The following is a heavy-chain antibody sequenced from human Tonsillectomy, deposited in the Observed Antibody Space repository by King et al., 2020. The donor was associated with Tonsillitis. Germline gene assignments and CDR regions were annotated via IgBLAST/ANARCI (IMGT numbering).Heavy chain of an antibody. D-gene: IGHD3-10*01. CDR1: GGSISSGNYY. CDR2: IYTSGSN. CDR3: ARDYPPSGTKFDY. Sequence: VQLQESGPGLVKPSQTLSLTCTVSGGSISSGNYYWAWILQPAGKGLEWIGRIYTSGSNTYNPSLKSRIHMSLATSTNQFSLTLSSVTAADTAVYFCARDYPPSGTKFDYWGQGTLVTVSS. J-gene: IGHJ4*02. V-gene: IGHV4-61*02.